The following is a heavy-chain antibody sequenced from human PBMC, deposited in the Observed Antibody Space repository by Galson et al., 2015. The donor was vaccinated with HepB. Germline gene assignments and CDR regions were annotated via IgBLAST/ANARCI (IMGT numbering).Heavy chain of an antibody. J-gene: IGHJ4*02. Sequence: SLRLSCAGSGFTFSSDAMSWVRQSPGKGLEWMGRIDPSDSYTDYSPSFRGHVTFSADKSITTAYLQWSSLKASDTAMYYCASRHSYFRSGTWYNVSDYWGQGTLVTVSS. CDR3: ASRHSYFRSGTWYNVSDY. CDR1: GFTFSSDA. D-gene: IGHD3-10*01. CDR2: IDPSDSYT. V-gene: IGHV5-10-1*01.